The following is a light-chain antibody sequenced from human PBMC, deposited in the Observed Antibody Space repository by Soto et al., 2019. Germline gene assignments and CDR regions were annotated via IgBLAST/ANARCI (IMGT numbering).Light chain of an antibody. J-gene: IGKJ4*01. CDR3: QQYNSYSPLT. CDR2: DAS. V-gene: IGKV1-5*01. Sequence: EIQMTQSPSTLSAYVGDRVTITCRASQSISSWLAWYQQKPGKAPKLLIYDASSLESGVPSRFSGSGSGTEFTLTISSLQPDDFATYYCQQYNSYSPLTFGGGTKVDIK. CDR1: QSISSW.